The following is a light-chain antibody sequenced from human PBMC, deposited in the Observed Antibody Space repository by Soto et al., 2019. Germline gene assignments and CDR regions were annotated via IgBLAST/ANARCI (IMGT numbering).Light chain of an antibody. CDR2: GNS. V-gene: IGLV1-40*01. Sequence: QLVLTQPPSVSGAPGQRVTISCTGSSSNIGAGYDVHWYQQLPGTAPKLLIYGNSNRPSGVPDRFSGSKSGTSASLAITGLQAEDEDDYYCQSYDSSLSGRGVFGGGTKLTVL. CDR1: SSNIGAGYD. CDR3: QSYDSSLSGRGV. J-gene: IGLJ2*01.